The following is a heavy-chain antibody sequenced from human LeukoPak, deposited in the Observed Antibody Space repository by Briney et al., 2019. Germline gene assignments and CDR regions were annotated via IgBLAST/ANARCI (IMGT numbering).Heavy chain of an antibody. V-gene: IGHV3-30-3*01. Sequence: PGGSLRLSCAASGFTFSNYAVHYVRQAPGKGLEWVATISYDGSKRYYGDSVQGRFIISRDSPQNTLYLQMNSLKIEDTAVYYCARVRGGSVRGGFDIWGQGTLVTVSS. CDR2: ISYDGSKR. CDR3: ARVRGGSVRGGFDI. CDR1: GFTFSNYA. J-gene: IGHJ3*02. D-gene: IGHD3-10*01.